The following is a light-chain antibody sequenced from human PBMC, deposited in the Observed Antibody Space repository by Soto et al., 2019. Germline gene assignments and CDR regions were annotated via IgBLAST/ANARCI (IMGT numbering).Light chain of an antibody. V-gene: IGKV1-9*01. CDR2: TAS. CDR1: EGISPY. J-gene: IGKJ4*01. CDR3: LQLKRYPLT. Sequence: IQLTQSPSSLSASVGDRVAITCRASEGISPYLAWYQEKPGKVPKLLIDTASTLQNGVPSRFSGSGYGTDFTLTISSLQPEDFATYYCLQLKRYPLTFGGGTRVEIK.